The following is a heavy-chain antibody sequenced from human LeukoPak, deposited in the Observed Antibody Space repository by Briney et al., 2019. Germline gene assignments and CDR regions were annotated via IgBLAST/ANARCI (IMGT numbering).Heavy chain of an antibody. Sequence: SETLSLTCTVSGDSMGNDYWSWIRQSAGKGLEWIGRISTSGSTDYNPSLRSRVTMSVDTSRNQFSLTLTSMTAADTAVYYCARNEFRSYGLVHYWGQGTLVTVSS. CDR2: ISTSGST. CDR3: ARNEFRSYGLVHY. D-gene: IGHD6-6*01. V-gene: IGHV4-4*07. J-gene: IGHJ4*02. CDR1: GDSMGNDY.